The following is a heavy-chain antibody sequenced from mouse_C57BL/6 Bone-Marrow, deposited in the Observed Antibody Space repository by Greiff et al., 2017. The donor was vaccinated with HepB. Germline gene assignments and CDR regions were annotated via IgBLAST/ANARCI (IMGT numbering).Heavy chain of an antibody. V-gene: IGHV1-52*01. CDR2: IDPSDSET. Sequence: QVQLQQPGAELVRPESSVKLSCKASGYTFTSYWMHWVKQRPIQGLEWIGNIDPSDSETHYNQKFKDKATLTVDKSSSTAYMQLSSLTSEDSAVYYCARKIYYDYDAWFAYWGQGTLVTVSA. CDR1: GYTFTSYW. D-gene: IGHD2-4*01. J-gene: IGHJ3*01. CDR3: ARKIYYDYDAWFAY.